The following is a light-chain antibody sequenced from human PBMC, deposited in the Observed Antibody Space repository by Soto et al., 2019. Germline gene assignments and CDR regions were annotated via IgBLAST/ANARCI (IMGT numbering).Light chain of an antibody. Sequence: QSVLTQPPSASGTPGQRVTISCSGSSSNLGSNFVYWYQQLPGAAPKLLISRNNERPSGVPDRFSGSKSGTSASLAISGLRSEDEADYHCAAWDDSLSGVVFGGGTKVPS. CDR1: SSNLGSNF. J-gene: IGLJ3*02. V-gene: IGLV1-47*01. CDR3: AAWDDSLSGVV. CDR2: RNN.